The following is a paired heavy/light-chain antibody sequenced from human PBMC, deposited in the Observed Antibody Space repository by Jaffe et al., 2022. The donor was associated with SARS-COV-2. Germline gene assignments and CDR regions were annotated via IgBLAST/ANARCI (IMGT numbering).Heavy chain of an antibody. J-gene: IGHJ2*01. D-gene: IGHD4-17*01. CDR1: GGTFSSYA. V-gene: IGHV1-69*01. CDR3: ASRSTDYGDYAVNWYFDL. CDR2: IIAIFGTA. Sequence: QVQLVQSGAEVKKPGSSVKVSCKASGGTFSSYAISWVRQAPGQGLEWMGGIIAIFGTANYAQKFQGRVTITADESTSTAYMELSSLRSEDTAVYYCASRSTDYGDYAVNWYFDLWGRGTLVTVSS.
Light chain of an antibody. Sequence: EIVLTQSPGTLSLSPGERATLSCRASQSVSRSYLAWYQQKPGQAPRLLIYGASNRATGIPDRFSGSGSGTDFTLTISRLEPEDFAVYYCQQYGSSPRMYTFGQGTKLEIK. V-gene: IGKV3-20*01. CDR3: QQYGSSPRMYT. CDR1: QSVSRSY. CDR2: GAS. J-gene: IGKJ2*01.